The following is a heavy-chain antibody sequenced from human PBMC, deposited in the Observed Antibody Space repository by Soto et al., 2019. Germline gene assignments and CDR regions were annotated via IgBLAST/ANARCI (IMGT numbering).Heavy chain of an antibody. CDR3: ARESEDLTSNFDY. CDR2: ISSTTNYI. J-gene: IGHJ4*02. CDR1: GFTFTRYS. Sequence: LRLSCAASGFTFTRYSMNWVRQAPGKGLEWVSSISSTTNYIYYEDSMKGRFTISRDNAKNSLYLEMNSLRAEDTAVYYCARESEDLTSNFDYWGQGTLVTVSS. V-gene: IGHV3-21*06.